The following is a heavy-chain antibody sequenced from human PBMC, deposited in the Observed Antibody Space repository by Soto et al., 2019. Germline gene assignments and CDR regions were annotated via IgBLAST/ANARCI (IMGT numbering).Heavy chain of an antibody. V-gene: IGHV4-39*01. CDR3: ARLSYGSGSYLRGFDY. D-gene: IGHD3-10*01. J-gene: IGHJ4*02. CDR1: GGSISSSSYY. CDR2: IYYSGST. Sequence: QLQLQESGPGLVKPSETLSLTCTVSGGSISSSSYYWGWIRQPPGKGLEWIGSIYYSGSTYYNPSLKSRVTISVDTSKNQFSLKLSSVTAADTAVYYCARLSYGSGSYLRGFDYWGQGTLVTGSS.